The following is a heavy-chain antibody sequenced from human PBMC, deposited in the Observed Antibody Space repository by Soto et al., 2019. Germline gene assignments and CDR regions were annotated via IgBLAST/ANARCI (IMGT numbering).Heavy chain of an antibody. J-gene: IGHJ6*02. CDR2: IYYSGST. CDR1: GGSISSYY. V-gene: IGHV4-59*01. Sequence: SETLSLTCTVSGGSISSYYWSWIRQPPGKGLEWIGYIYYSGSTNYNPSLKSRVTISVDTSKNQFSLKLSSVTAADTAVYYCARARSQQQLEGMDVWGQGATVTVSS. D-gene: IGHD6-6*01. CDR3: ARARSQQQLEGMDV.